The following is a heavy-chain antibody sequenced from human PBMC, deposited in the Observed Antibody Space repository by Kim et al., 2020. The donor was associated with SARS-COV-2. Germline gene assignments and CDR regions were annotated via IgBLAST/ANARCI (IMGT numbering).Heavy chain of an antibody. CDR1: GGSFSGYY. CDR2: INHSGST. Sequence: SETLSLTCAVYGGSFSGYYWSWIRQPPGKGLEWIGEINHSGSTNYNPSLKSRVTISVDTSKNQFSLKLSSVTAADTAVYYCARDTTVVKGYGMDVWGQGTTVTVSS. V-gene: IGHV4-34*01. J-gene: IGHJ6*02. CDR3: ARDTTVVKGYGMDV. D-gene: IGHD4-17*01.